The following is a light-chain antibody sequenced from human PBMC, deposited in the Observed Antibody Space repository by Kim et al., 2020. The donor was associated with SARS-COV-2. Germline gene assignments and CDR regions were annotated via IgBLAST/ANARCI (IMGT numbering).Light chain of an antibody. Sequence: GTLSLSPGARATLSCRASENLSASYLAWYQQKPGQAPTLVIYGASIRAAGIPDRFSGSGSGADFTLTITRVEPEDFAVYYCQSYETFGQGTKLEI. CDR2: GAS. J-gene: IGKJ2*01. V-gene: IGKV3-20*01. CDR3: QSYET. CDR1: ENLSASY.